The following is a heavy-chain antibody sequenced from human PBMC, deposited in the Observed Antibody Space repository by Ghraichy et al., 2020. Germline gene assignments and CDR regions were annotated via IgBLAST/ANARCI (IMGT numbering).Heavy chain of an antibody. CDR2: IWYDGSNK. J-gene: IGHJ5*02. CDR1: GFTFSSYG. CDR3: AREGIAARPKWFDP. V-gene: IGHV3-33*01. Sequence: GESLNISCAASGFTFSSYGMQWVRQAPGKGLEWVAVIWYDGSNKYYADSVKGRFTISRDNSKNTLYLQMNSLRAEDTAVYYCAREGIAARPKWFDPWGQGTLVTVSS. D-gene: IGHD6-6*01.